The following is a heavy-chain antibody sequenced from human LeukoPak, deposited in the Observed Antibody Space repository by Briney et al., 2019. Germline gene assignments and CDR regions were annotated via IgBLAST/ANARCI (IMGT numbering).Heavy chain of an antibody. CDR1: GDSLSSYY. J-gene: IGHJ4*02. V-gene: IGHV4-4*09. CDR3: ARLTRLSTSPDRYYLDY. D-gene: IGHD6-6*01. CDR2: IYTSRGT. Sequence: PAETLSLTCTVSGDSLSSYYWSWIRQPPGKGLEWIGYIYTSRGTNYIPSLKGRVTISIDTSKNQFPLKLSSVTAADSAVYYCARLTRLSTSPDRYYLDYWGQGTLVTVSS.